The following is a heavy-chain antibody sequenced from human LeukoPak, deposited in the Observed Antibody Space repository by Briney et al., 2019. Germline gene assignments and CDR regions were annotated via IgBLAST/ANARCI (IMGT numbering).Heavy chain of an antibody. CDR1: GYTFTSYA. V-gene: IGHV7-4-1*02. Sequence: GASVKVSCKASGYTFTSYAMNWVRQAPGQGLEWMGWINTNTGNPTYAQGFTGRFVFSLDTSVSTAYLQISSLKAEDTAVYYCARGGRKQLVLGPPNYWGQGTLVTVSS. J-gene: IGHJ4*02. D-gene: IGHD6-13*01. CDR2: INTNTGNP. CDR3: ARGGRKQLVLGPPNY.